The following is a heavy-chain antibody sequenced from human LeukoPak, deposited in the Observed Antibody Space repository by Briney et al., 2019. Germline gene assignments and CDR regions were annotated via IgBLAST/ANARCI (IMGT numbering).Heavy chain of an antibody. J-gene: IGHJ6*03. CDR3: AREVVVPAAMSYYYYYYMDV. CDR2: MNPNSGNT. D-gene: IGHD2-2*01. CDR1: GYTFTSHD. Sequence: ASVKVSCKASGYTFTSHDINWVRQATGQGLEWMGWMNPNSGNTGYAQKFQGRVTITRNTSISTAYMELSSLRSEDTAVYYCAREVVVPAAMSYYYYYYMDVWGKGTTVTVSS. V-gene: IGHV1-8*03.